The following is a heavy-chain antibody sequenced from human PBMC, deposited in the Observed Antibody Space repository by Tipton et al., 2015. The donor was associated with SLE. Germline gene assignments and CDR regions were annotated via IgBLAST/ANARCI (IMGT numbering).Heavy chain of an antibody. CDR1: GYTFTSYY. V-gene: IGHV1-46*01. CDR3: ARDGGYGVPYWYFDL. D-gene: IGHD5/OR15-5a*01. Sequence: QLVQSGAEVKKPGASVQVSCMASGYTFTSYYMHWVRQAPGQGLEWMGIINPSGGSTSYAQKFQGSVTMTRDTSTSTVYMELSSLRSEDTAVYYCARDGGYGVPYWYFDLWGRGTLVTVSS. J-gene: IGHJ2*01. CDR2: INPSGGST.